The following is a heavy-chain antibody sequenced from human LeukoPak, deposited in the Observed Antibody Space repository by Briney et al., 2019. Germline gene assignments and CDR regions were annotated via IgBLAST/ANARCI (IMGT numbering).Heavy chain of an antibody. CDR2: ISAYNGDT. J-gene: IGHJ4*02. CDR1: GYTFPSYG. V-gene: IGHV1-18*01. CDR3: ARVGYSYGKYYFDY. D-gene: IGHD5-18*01. Sequence: GASVKVCCKASGYTFPSYGVSWVRQDPGQGLEWMGWISAYNGDTSYAQKLQGTVTMTTDTSTSTAYMELRSLRSDDTAVYYCARVGYSYGKYYFDYWGQGTLVTVSS.